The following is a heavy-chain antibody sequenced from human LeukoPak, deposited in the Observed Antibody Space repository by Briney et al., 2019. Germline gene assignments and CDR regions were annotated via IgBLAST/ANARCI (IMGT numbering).Heavy chain of an antibody. Sequence: SGGSLRLSCAASGFTFSNAWMSWVRQAPGKGLEWVGRIKSKTDGGTTDYAVPVKGRFTISRDDSKNTLYLQMNSLKTEDTAVYYCTTYSYYDYVWGSYRYADYWGQGTLVTVSS. V-gene: IGHV3-15*01. CDR2: IKSKTDGGTT. CDR1: GFTFSNAW. CDR3: TTYSYYDYVWGSYRYADY. J-gene: IGHJ4*02. D-gene: IGHD3-16*02.